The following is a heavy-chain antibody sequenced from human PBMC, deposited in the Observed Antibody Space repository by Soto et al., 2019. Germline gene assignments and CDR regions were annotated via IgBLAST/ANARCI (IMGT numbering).Heavy chain of an antibody. Sequence: PGESLKISCKGSVYSFTSYWITWVRQMPGKGLEWMGRIDPSDSYTNYSPSFQGHVTISVDRSLTTAYLQLSSLKASDTAMYYCARHGRSSPDFDYWGRGTLVTVSS. V-gene: IGHV5-10-1*01. J-gene: IGHJ4*02. D-gene: IGHD6-6*01. CDR2: IDPSDSYT. CDR1: VYSFTSYW. CDR3: ARHGRSSPDFDY.